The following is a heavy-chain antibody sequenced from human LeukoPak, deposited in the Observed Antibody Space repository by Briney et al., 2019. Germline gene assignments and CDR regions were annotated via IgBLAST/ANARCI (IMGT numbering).Heavy chain of an antibody. Sequence: SETLSLTCAVYGGSFSGYYWSWIRQPPGKGLEWIGEINHSGSTNYNPSLKGRVTISVDTSKNQFSLKLSSVTAADTAIYYCARGVVAAAGRTFDFWGQGTLVTVSS. CDR1: GGSFSGYY. V-gene: IGHV4-34*01. CDR3: ARGVVAAAGRTFDF. CDR2: INHSGST. D-gene: IGHD6-13*01. J-gene: IGHJ4*02.